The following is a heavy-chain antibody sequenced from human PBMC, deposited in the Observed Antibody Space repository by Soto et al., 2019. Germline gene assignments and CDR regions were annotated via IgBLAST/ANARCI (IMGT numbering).Heavy chain of an antibody. V-gene: IGHV3-23*01. CDR3: AKVFQYQYYGMDV. CDR2: ISASGAST. Sequence: GGSLRLSCAASGFPFSISAMSLVRQSPGKGLEWVSSISASGASTYYADSVKGRFTISRDNSKNTLYLQMNTLRAEDTALYYCAKVFQYQYYGMDVWGQGTKVTV. CDR1: GFPFSISA. J-gene: IGHJ6*02. D-gene: IGHD2-2*01.